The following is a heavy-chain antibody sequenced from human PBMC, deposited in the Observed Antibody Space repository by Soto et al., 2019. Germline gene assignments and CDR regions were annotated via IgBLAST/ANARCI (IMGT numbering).Heavy chain of an antibody. CDR3: AKSARDGYFDY. J-gene: IGHJ4*02. V-gene: IGHV3-23*01. CDR1: GFTFSNFA. CDR2: ISGGSGST. Sequence: GSLRLSCAASGFTFSNFAMNWVRQAPGKGLEWVSGISGGSGSTYYADSVKGRFTISRDNSKNTLYLQMNSLRAEDTAVYYCAKSARDGYFDYWGQGTLVTVSS.